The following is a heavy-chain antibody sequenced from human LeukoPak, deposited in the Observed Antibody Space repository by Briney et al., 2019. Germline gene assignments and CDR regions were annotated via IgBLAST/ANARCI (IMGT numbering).Heavy chain of an antibody. J-gene: IGHJ6*02. V-gene: IGHV1-69*13. CDR1: GGTFSSYA. CDR3: ARGRQWLVRLDYYYYGMDV. D-gene: IGHD6-19*01. Sequence: SVKVSCKASGGTFSSYAISWVRQAPGQGLEWMGGIIPIFGTANYAQKFQGRVTITADESTSTAYMELSSLRSEDTAVYYCARGRQWLVRLDYYYYGMDVWGQGTTVTVFS. CDR2: IIPIFGTA.